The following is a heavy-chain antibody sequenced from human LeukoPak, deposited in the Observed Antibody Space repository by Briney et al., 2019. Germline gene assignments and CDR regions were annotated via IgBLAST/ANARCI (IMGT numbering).Heavy chain of an antibody. Sequence: GGSLRLSCAASGFTFSIYAMHWVRQAPGKGLEWVAVISYDGYNKYYADSVKGRFTISRDNSKNTLYLQMNSLRPEDTAVYYCARDASGLYNWNFNCFDPWGQGTLVTVSS. CDR1: GFTFSIYA. CDR2: ISYDGYNK. V-gene: IGHV3-30*04. J-gene: IGHJ5*02. CDR3: ARDASGLYNWNFNCFDP. D-gene: IGHD1-7*01.